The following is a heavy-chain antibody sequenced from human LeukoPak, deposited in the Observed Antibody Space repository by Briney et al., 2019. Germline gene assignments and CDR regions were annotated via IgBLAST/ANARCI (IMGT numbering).Heavy chain of an antibody. CDR3: ARSELSCSGGSCPTRYAFDI. CDR2: FYTSGTT. Sequence: SETLSLTCTVSGYSISSGYYWGWIRPPPGKGLEWIGRFYTSGTTNYNPSLKSRVTISVDTSKNQFSLKLRSVTAADTALYYCARSELSCSGGSCPTRYAFDIWGQGTVVTASS. J-gene: IGHJ3*02. D-gene: IGHD2-15*01. V-gene: IGHV4-38-2*02. CDR1: GYSISSGYY.